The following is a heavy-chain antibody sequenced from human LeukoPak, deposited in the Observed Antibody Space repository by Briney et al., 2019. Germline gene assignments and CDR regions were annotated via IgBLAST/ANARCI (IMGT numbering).Heavy chain of an antibody. CDR2: ISPYNGNT. Sequence: VASVKVSCKASGYTFNTYGVTWVRQAPGQGLEWMGWISPYNGNTNYAQKLQGRVTMTTDTSTSTAYMELRSLRSDDTAVYYCAREGDGRSGEVRAFEIWGQGTMVTVSS. D-gene: IGHD3-10*01. CDR3: AREGDGRSGEVRAFEI. CDR1: GYTFNTYG. V-gene: IGHV1-18*01. J-gene: IGHJ3*02.